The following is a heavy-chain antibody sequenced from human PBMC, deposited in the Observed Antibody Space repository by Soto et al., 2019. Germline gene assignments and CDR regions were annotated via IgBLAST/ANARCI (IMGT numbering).Heavy chain of an antibody. V-gene: IGHV3-23*01. Sequence: EVQLLESGGGLAQAGGSLTLSCAASRFTFSTSAMSWVRQAPGKGLEWVSAISGSGGTTYYADSVKGRFTISRDNSQNVLFLHMNSLRAEDTAVSYCAKGLGNWFDPWGQGTLVIVSS. J-gene: IGHJ5*02. CDR2: ISGSGGTT. D-gene: IGHD3-10*01. CDR3: AKGLGNWFDP. CDR1: RFTFSTSA.